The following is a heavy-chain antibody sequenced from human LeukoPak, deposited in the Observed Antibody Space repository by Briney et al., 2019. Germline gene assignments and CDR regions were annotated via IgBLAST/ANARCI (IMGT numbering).Heavy chain of an antibody. CDR3: AKASSGWYFDPFDY. D-gene: IGHD6-19*01. V-gene: IGHV3-23*01. J-gene: IGHJ4*02. CDR1: GFTFSSYA. CDR2: IGGSGGST. Sequence: PGGSLRLSCAASGFTFSSYAMSWVRQAPGKGLEWVSSIGGSGGSTYYADSGKGRFAISTYNSKNKLFLQMNSLRAEDTAVFYCAKASSGWYFDPFDYWGQGTLVTVSS.